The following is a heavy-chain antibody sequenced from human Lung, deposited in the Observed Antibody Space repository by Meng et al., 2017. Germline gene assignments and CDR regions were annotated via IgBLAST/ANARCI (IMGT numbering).Heavy chain of an antibody. CDR1: GYTFTRHW. D-gene: IGHD4-17*01. CDR2: INPSDGYT. V-gene: IGHV1-46*01. CDR3: TRDHSTADVTVWWFDP. J-gene: IGHJ5*02. Sequence: QVQLVQSGAEVKNPGASVTVSCKASGYTFTRHWMHWVRQAPGQGLEWMGIINPSDGYTMYEQKFQDRITITGDTSTGTVYMELSGLRSEDTAVYYCTRDHSTADVTVWWFDPWGQGTLVTVSS.